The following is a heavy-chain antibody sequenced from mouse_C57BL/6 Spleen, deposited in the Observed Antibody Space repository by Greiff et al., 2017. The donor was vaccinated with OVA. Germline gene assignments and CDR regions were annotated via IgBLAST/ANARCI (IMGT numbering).Heavy chain of an antibody. CDR1: GFSLTSYG. CDR3: ARDLNRYYYAMDY. Sequence: VQLQQSGPGLVQPSQSLSITCTVSGFSLTSYGVHWVRQSPGQGLEWLGVIWSGGSTDYNAAFISRLSISKDNSKSQVFFNMNRLQADDTAIYYCARDLNRYYYAMDYWGQGTSVTVSS. J-gene: IGHJ4*01. V-gene: IGHV2-2*01. CDR2: IWSGGST.